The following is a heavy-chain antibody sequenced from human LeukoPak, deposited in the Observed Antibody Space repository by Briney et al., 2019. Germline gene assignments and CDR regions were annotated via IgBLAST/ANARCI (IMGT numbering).Heavy chain of an antibody. V-gene: IGHV3-30*04. CDR2: ISSDGNVK. CDR1: GVTFTDYA. J-gene: IGHJ4*02. CDR3: VRDLTYGARFDY. D-gene: IGHD3-9*01. Sequence: TGGSLRLSCVGSGVTFTDYAIHWLRQAPGKGMESVAFISSDGNVKFYVDSVKGRSTISRDNFRNTVSLEMTTLRPEDTAVYYCVRDLTYGARFDYWGQGTLVTVSS.